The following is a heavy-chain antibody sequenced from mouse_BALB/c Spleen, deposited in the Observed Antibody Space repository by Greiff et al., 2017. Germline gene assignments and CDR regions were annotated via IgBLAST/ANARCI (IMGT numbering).Heavy chain of an antibody. D-gene: IGHD1-2*01. J-gene: IGHJ3*01. CDR2: IWGGGST. CDR1: GFSLSRYS. V-gene: IGHV2-6-4*01. Sequence: VKLMESGPGLVAPSQSLSITCTVSGFSLSRYSVHWVRQPPGKGLEWLGMIWGGGSTDYNSALKSRLSISKDNSKSQVFLKMNSLQTDDTAMYYCARNDDYYGSFAYWGQGTLVTVSA. CDR3: ARNDDYYGSFAY.